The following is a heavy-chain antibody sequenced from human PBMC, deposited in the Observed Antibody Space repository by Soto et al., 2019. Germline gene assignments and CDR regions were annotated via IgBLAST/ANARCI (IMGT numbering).Heavy chain of an antibody. V-gene: IGHV3-21*01. Sequence: EVQLVESGGGLVKPGGSLRLSCAASGFTFSSYSMNWVRQAPGKGLEWVSSISSSSSYIYYADSVKGRFTISRDNAKNSRYLQMNCLSAEDTAVYYCARSLAAAGIVCGYWGHGTLVTVSS. J-gene: IGHJ4*01. D-gene: IGHD6-13*01. CDR3: ARSLAAAGIVCGY. CDR1: GFTFSSYS. CDR2: ISSSSSYI.